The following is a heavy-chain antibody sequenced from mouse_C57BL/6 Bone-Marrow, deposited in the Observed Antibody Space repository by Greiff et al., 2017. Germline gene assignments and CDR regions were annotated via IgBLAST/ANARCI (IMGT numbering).Heavy chain of an antibody. Sequence: VQLQQPGAELVKPGASVKVSCKASGYTFTSYWMHWVKQRPGQGLEWIGNINPSNGGTNYNEKFKSKATLTVDKSSSTAYMQLSSLTSEDSAVYYCAKAYSRGYYAMDYWGQGTSVTVSS. CDR1: GYTFTSYW. CDR3: AKAYSRGYYAMDY. V-gene: IGHV1-53*01. CDR2: INPSNGGT. J-gene: IGHJ4*01. D-gene: IGHD2-14*01.